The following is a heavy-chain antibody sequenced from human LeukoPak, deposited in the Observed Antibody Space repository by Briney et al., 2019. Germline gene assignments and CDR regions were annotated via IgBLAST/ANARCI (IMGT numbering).Heavy chain of an antibody. D-gene: IGHD2-15*01. CDR1: GGSISSYY. J-gene: IGHJ4*02. CDR3: ARVSAATIDY. V-gene: IGHV4-59*01. CDR2: IYYSGST. Sequence: SETLSLTCTVSGGSISSYYWSWIRQPPGKGLEWIGYIYYSGSTNYHPSLKSRVTISVDTSKNQFSLKLSSVTAADTAVYYCARVSAATIDYWGQGTLVTVSS.